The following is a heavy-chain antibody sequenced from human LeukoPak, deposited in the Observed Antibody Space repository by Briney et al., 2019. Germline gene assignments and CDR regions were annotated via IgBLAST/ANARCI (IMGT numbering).Heavy chain of an antibody. CDR2: INTDGSST. J-gene: IGHJ4*02. Sequence: GGSLRLSCAASGFTFSSYWMHWVRQAPGKGLVWVSRINTDGSSTSYADSVKGRFTISRDSAKNTLYLQMNSLRAEDTAVYYCARVAVHSSGYYPEYYFDYWGQGTLVTVSS. CDR3: ARVAVHSSGYYPEYYFDY. V-gene: IGHV3-74*01. D-gene: IGHD3-22*01. CDR1: GFTFSSYW.